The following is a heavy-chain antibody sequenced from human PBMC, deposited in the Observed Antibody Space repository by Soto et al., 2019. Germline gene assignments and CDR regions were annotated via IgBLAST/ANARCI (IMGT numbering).Heavy chain of an antibody. CDR2: IGTAGDT. V-gene: IGHV3-13*01. D-gene: IGHD6-13*01. CDR3: ARKVYSSSWYDAFDI. Sequence: EVQLVETGGGLVQPGGSQRLSCAASGFTFSSYDMHWVRQATGKGLEWVSAIGTAGDTYYPGSVKGRFTISRENAKNSLYLQMNSLRAGDTAVYYCARKVYSSSWYDAFDIWGQGTMVTDSS. CDR1: GFTFSSYD. J-gene: IGHJ3*02.